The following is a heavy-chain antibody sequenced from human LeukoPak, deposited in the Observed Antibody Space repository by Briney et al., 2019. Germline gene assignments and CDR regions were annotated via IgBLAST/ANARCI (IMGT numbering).Heavy chain of an antibody. CDR1: GFTFTSSA. CDR3: ARVTGGYYAHGNFDY. Sequence: ASVKVSCKASGFTFTSSAMQWVRQARGQRLEWIGWIVVGSGNTNYAQKFQERVTITRDTSISTAYMELSRLRSDDTAVYYCARVTGGYYAHGNFDYWGQGTLVTVSS. J-gene: IGHJ4*02. CDR2: IVVGSGNT. V-gene: IGHV1-58*02. D-gene: IGHD3-10*01.